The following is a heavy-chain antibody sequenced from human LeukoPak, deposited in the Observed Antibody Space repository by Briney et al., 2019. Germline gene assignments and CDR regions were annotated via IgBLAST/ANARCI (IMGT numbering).Heavy chain of an antibody. CDR2: MNPNSGNT. Sequence: ASVKVSCKASGYTSTSYDINWVRQATGQGLEWMGWMNPNSGNTGYAQKFQGRVTMTRNTSISTAYMELSSLTSEDTAVYYCARPLRWNDAFDIWGQGTMVTVSS. D-gene: IGHD4-23*01. V-gene: IGHV1-8*01. CDR1: GYTSTSYD. J-gene: IGHJ3*02. CDR3: ARPLRWNDAFDI.